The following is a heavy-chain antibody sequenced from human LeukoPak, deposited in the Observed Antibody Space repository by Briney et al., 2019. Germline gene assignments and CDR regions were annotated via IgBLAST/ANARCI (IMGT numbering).Heavy chain of an antibody. V-gene: IGHV5-51*01. CDR1: GYTFTSYG. J-gene: IGHJ4*02. CDR2: IYPGDSDT. D-gene: IGHD1-1*01. CDR3: ARHGMERVPDY. Sequence: KVSCKASGYTFTSYGISWVRQMPGKGLEWMGIIYPGDSDTRYSPSFQGQVTISADKSISTAYLQWSSLKASDTAMYYCARHGMERVPDYWGQGTLVTVSS.